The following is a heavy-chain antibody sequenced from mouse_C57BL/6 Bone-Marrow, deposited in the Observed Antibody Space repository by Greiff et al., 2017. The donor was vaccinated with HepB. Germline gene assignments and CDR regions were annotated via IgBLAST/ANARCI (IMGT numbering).Heavy chain of an antibody. J-gene: IGHJ3*01. CDR2: INPGSGGT. V-gene: IGHV1-54*01. D-gene: IGHD1-1*01. Sequence: QVQLKESGAELVRPGTSVKVSCTASGYAFTNYLIEWVKQRPGQGLEWIGVINPGSGGTNYNEKFKGKATLTADKSSSTAYMQLSSLTSEDSAVYFCATYYYGSGAWFAYWGQGTLVTVSA. CDR3: ATYYYGSGAWFAY. CDR1: GYAFTNYL.